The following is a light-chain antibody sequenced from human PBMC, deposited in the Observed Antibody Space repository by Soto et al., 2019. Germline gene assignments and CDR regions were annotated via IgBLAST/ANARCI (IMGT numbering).Light chain of an antibody. Sequence: QSVVTQPRSVSGSPGQSVTISCTGTSSDVGGYNYVSWYQQHPGKAPKLMIYDVSKRPSGVPDRSSGSKSGNTASLTISGLQAEDEADYYCCSYAGSYVFGTGTKVTVL. CDR3: CSYAGSYV. CDR2: DVS. CDR1: SSDVGGYNY. V-gene: IGLV2-11*01. J-gene: IGLJ1*01.